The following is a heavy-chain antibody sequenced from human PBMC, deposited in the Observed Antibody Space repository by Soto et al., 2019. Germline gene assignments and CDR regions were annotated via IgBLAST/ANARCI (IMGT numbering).Heavy chain of an antibody. V-gene: IGHV3-48*02. D-gene: IGHD2-2*01. J-gene: IGHJ3*02. CDR2: ISSSSSTI. CDR3: ERDRSRSCSSTSCQNDAFDI. CDR1: GFTFSSYS. Sequence: GGSLRLSCAASGFTFSSYSMNWVRQAPGKGLEWVSYISSSSSTIYYADSVKGRFTISRDNAKNSLYRQMNSLRDEDQAVYYCERDRSRSCSSTSCQNDAFDIWGQGTMVTVSS.